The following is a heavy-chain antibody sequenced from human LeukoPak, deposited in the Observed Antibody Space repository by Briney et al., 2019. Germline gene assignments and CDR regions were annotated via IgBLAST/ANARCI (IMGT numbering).Heavy chain of an antibody. CDR2: ISWNSINM. D-gene: IGHD6-19*01. CDR3: IKDIHSIGWYGIGN. CDR1: GFTFDDYV. Sequence: GRSLRLSCAASGFTFDDYVMHRVRQVPGKDLEWVSSISWNSINMGYADSVKGRFTISRDNAKSSLYLQMNSVRTEDTALYYCIKDIHSIGWYGIGNWGQGTLVTVSS. V-gene: IGHV3-9*01. J-gene: IGHJ4*02.